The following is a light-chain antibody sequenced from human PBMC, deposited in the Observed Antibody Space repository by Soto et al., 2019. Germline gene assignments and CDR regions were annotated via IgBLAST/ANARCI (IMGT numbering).Light chain of an antibody. CDR2: TNN. J-gene: IGLJ2*01. CDR1: SSNNGSNT. CDR3: AAWDDSLNGVL. Sequence: QSVLTQPPSASGTPGQRVTISCSGSSSNNGSNTVNWYQQLPGTAPKLLIYTNNQRPSGVPYRFSGSKSGTSSSLAISGLQSEDEADYYCAAWDDSLNGVLFGGGTKLTVL. V-gene: IGLV1-44*01.